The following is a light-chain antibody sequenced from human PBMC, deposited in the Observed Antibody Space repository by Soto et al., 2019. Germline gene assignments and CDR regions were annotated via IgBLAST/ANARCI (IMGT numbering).Light chain of an antibody. Sequence: DIQMTQSPSTLSASVGDRVTITCRASQSISSWLAWYQQKPGKAPKLLIYKASILESGVPSRFICSGSGTAFTRTTSSLQPDDFATYYCHQYNSYPTLGRGTKVLIK. J-gene: IGKJ1*01. V-gene: IGKV1-5*03. CDR1: QSISSW. CDR2: KAS. CDR3: HQYNSYPT.